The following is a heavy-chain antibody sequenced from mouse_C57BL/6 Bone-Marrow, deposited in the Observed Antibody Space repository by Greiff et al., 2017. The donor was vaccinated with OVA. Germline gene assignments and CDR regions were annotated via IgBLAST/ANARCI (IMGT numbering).Heavy chain of an antibody. J-gene: IGHJ2*01. Sequence: VQLQQPGAELVKPGASVKLSCKASGYTFTSYWMQWVKQRPGQGLEWIGEIDPSDSYTNYNQKFKGKATLTVDTSSITAYMQLSSLTSEDSAVYYCAREDDGYYEDFDYWGQGTTLTVSS. V-gene: IGHV1-50*01. CDR3: AREDDGYYEDFDY. CDR1: GYTFTSYW. D-gene: IGHD2-3*01. CDR2: IDPSDSYT.